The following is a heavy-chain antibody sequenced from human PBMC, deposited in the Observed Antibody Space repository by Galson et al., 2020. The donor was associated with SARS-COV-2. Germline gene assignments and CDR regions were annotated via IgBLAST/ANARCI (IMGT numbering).Heavy chain of an antibody. CDR1: GCTFSSYA. CDR2: ISGSGGST. Sequence: GESLKISCAASGCTFSSYAMSWVRQAPGKGLEWVSAISGSGGSTYYADSVKGRFTISRDNSKNTLYLQMNSLRGEDTAVYYCANSVLLYYYYGMDVWGQGTTVTVSS. V-gene: IGHV3-23*01. D-gene: IGHD2-21*01. J-gene: IGHJ6*02. CDR3: ANSVLLYYYYGMDV.